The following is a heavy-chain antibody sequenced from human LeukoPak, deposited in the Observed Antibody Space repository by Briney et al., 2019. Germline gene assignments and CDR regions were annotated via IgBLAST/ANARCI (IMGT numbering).Heavy chain of an antibody. CDR2: INPSGGST. D-gene: IGHD1-26*01. CDR1: GYTFTSYY. CDR3: ARGGAGWELPNAFDI. J-gene: IGHJ3*02. Sequence: ASVKVSRKASGYTFTSYYMHWVRQAPGQGLEWMGIINPSGGSTSYAQKFQGRVTMTRDTSTSTVYMELSSLRSEDTAVYYCARGGAGWELPNAFDIWGQGTMVTVSS. V-gene: IGHV1-46*01.